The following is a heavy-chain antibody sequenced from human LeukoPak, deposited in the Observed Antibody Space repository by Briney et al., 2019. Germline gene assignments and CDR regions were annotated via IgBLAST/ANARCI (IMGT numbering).Heavy chain of an antibody. D-gene: IGHD5-18*01. Sequence: SVKVSCQASGGPFSRYAISWVRQAPGQGLEWMGRIIPIFGTANYAQKFQGRVTITTDESTSTAYMELSSLRSEDTAVYYCARERGYSYGYPDYWGQGTLVTVCS. CDR3: ARERGYSYGYPDY. J-gene: IGHJ4*02. CDR2: IIPIFGTA. V-gene: IGHV1-69*05. CDR1: GGPFSRYA.